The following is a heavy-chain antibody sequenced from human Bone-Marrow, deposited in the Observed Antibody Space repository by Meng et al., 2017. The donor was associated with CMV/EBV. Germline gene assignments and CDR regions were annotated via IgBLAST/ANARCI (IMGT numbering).Heavy chain of an antibody. CDR3: ARDRPYYYGSGSYYNGHFQH. CDR2: IRYDGSNK. CDR1: GFTFNNYG. D-gene: IGHD3-10*01. V-gene: IGHV3-30*02. J-gene: IGHJ1*01. Sequence: GESLKISCAASGFTFNNYGMHWVRQAPGKGLEWVAFIRYDGSNKYYADSVKGRFTISRDNSKNTLHLQMNSLRIEDTAVYYCARDRPYYYGSGSYYNGHFQHWGQGTLVTVSS.